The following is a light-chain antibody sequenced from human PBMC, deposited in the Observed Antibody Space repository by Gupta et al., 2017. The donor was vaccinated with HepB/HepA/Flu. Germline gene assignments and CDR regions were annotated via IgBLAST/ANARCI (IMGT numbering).Light chain of an antibody. Sequence: EIVLTQSPATLSLSPGERATLSCRASQSVSRYLAWYQQKPGQAPRLLIYETSNRATGIPARFSGSGYGTEFTLTVSSREPEDFAVYYCQHRISWPITFGGGTXVEIK. CDR2: ETS. CDR1: QSVSRY. V-gene: IGKV3-11*01. J-gene: IGKJ4*01. CDR3: QHRISWPIT.